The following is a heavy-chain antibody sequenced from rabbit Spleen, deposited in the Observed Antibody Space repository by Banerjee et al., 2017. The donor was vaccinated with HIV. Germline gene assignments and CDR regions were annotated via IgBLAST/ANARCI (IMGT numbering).Heavy chain of an antibody. D-gene: IGHD5-1*01. CDR1: GFSFNSYYY. CDR2: IITNSGNT. Sequence: QSLEESGGDLIKPEGSLTLTCTASGFSFNSYYYMCWVRQAPGKGLEWIGCIITNSGNTYYASWAKGRFTISKTSSTTVTLQMTSLTAADTATYFCARDFAGNGIYGNLWGPGTLVTVS. J-gene: IGHJ4*01. V-gene: IGHV1S40*01. CDR3: ARDFAGNGIYGNL.